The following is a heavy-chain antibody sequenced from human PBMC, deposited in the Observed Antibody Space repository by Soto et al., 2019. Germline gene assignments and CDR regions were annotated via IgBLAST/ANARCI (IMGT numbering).Heavy chain of an antibody. CDR2: ISPGSRYP. CDR1: GFTFGDSY. D-gene: IGHD2-15*01. V-gene: IGHV3-11*06. CDR3: VRGGGGGLFDP. J-gene: IGHJ5*02. Sequence: KSGGSLRLSCAVSGFTFGDSYMSWIRQAPGKGLEWLPYISPGSRYPAYADSVKGRFTISRDNAKRSLYLQMMSLTAEDTAIYYCVRGGGGGLFDPWGQGTMVTVSS.